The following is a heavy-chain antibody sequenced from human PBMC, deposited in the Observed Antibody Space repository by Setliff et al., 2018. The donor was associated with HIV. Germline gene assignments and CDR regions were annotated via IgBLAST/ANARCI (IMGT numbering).Heavy chain of an antibody. CDR1: GYIFTSSY. D-gene: IGHD6-13*01. V-gene: IGHV1-46*01. CDR2: INPSDGTT. Sequence: ASVKVSCKASGYIFTSSYMHWVRQAPGQGLEYIGIINPSDGTTAYVERFQGRVSMTSDTSTSTVYMETSNLRSEDTAIYYCAKEYHTEATGRRLANYFDYWGQGTLVTVSS. CDR3: AKEYHTEATGRRLANYFDY. J-gene: IGHJ4*02.